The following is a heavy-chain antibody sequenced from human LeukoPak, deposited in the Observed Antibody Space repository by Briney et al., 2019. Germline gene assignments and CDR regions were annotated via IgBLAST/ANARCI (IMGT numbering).Heavy chain of an antibody. Sequence: SETLSLTCTVSGGSISSSSYYWGWIRQPPGKGLEWIGSIYYSGSTNYNPSLKSRVTISVDTSKNQFSLKLSSVTAADTAVYYCAGAYDSRDENAFDIWGQGTMVTVSS. CDR2: IYYSGST. CDR3: AGAYDSRDENAFDI. V-gene: IGHV4-39*07. D-gene: IGHD3-22*01. J-gene: IGHJ3*02. CDR1: GGSISSSSYY.